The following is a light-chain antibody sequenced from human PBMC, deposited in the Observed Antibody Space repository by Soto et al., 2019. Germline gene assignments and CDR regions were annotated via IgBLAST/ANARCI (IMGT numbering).Light chain of an antibody. Sequence: QSDLTQPPSASGSLGQSVSISCTGTSSDVGGYDYVSWYQQHPGKVPRLIIYEVTKRPSGVPDRFSGSKSGNTASLSVSGLQAGDEADYYCSSYAGGNNLIFGGGTKLTVL. J-gene: IGLJ2*01. CDR1: SSDVGGYDY. CDR3: SSYAGGNNLI. CDR2: EVT. V-gene: IGLV2-8*01.